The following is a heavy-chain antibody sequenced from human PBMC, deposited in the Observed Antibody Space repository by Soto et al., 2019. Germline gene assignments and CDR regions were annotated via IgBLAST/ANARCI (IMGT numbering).Heavy chain of an antibody. Sequence: QVQLVQSGAEVKKPGASVKVSCKASGYTFTGYYMHWVRQAPGHGLEWMGWINPNSGGTNYAQKFQGRVTMTRDTSISTAYMELSRLRSDDTAVYYCARGYCSSTSCYYYYYYGMDVWGEGTTVTVSS. CDR3: ARGYCSSTSCYYYYYYGMDV. CDR1: GYTFTGYY. V-gene: IGHV1-2*02. D-gene: IGHD2-2*01. CDR2: INPNSGGT. J-gene: IGHJ6*04.